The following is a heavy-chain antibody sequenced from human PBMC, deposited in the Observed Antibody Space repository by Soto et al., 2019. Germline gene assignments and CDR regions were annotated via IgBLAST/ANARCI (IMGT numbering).Heavy chain of an antibody. D-gene: IGHD3-9*01. V-gene: IGHV3-48*01. J-gene: IGHJ4*02. CDR2: ISSSISTI. CDR3: ARDRPHAGRYFDC. Sequence: GGSLSLSCAASGFTFSSYSMNWVRQAPGKGLEWVSFISSSISTIYYADSVNGRFTISRDNAKNSLYLQMNSLRSEDTAVYYCARDRPHAGRYFDCWGQGTLVTVSS. CDR1: GFTFSSYS.